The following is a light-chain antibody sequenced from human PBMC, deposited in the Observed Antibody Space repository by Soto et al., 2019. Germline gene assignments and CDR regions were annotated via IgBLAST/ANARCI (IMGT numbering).Light chain of an antibody. V-gene: IGLV2-8*01. CDR2: EVS. Sequence: QSVLTQPPSASGSPGQSVTISCTGTSSDVGAYKYVSWYQQHPGKAPKLMIYEVSQRPSGVPDRFSGSKSGNTASLTVSGLQTEDEADYYCSSYAGSNNLLFGGGTKLTVL. CDR1: SSDVGAYKY. J-gene: IGLJ2*01. CDR3: SSYAGSNNLL.